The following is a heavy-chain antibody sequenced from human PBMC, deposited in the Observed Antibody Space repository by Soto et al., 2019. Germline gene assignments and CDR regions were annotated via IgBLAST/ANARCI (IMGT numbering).Heavy chain of an antibody. Sequence: ASVKVSCKASGGTFSSYAISWVRQAPGQGLEWMGGIIPIFGTANYAQKFQGRVTITADESTSTAYMELSSVTAADTAVYYCVRFWPPPYSDALTDYTDAFDYWGQGTLVTVSS. CDR2: IIPIFGTA. J-gene: IGHJ4*02. CDR3: VRFWPPPYSDALTDYTDAFDY. D-gene: IGHD3-9*01. CDR1: GGTFSSYA. V-gene: IGHV1-69*13.